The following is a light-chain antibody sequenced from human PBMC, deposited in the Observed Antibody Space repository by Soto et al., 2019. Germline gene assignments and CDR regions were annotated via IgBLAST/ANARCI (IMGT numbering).Light chain of an antibody. CDR1: QSISSW. J-gene: IGKJ1*01. CDR2: KAS. CDR3: QQYNDNWT. V-gene: IGKV1-5*03. Sequence: DIHMTQSPSTLSASVGDRVTITCRASQSISSWLAWYQQKPGTAPKLLIYKASTLQTGVPSRFSGSGSGTKFTLTISSLQPDDFATYYCQQYNDNWTFGQGTKVDIK.